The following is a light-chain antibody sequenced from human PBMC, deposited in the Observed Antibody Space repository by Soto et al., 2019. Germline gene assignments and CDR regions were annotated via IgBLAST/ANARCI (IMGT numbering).Light chain of an antibody. CDR1: SGNIASNY. V-gene: IGLV6-57*04. J-gene: IGLJ2*01. CDR2: DDD. CDR3: QSYDGTTVV. Sequence: FMLTQPHSVSESPGKTITISCTRSSGNIASNYVQWYQQRPGGAPTTVIYDDDQRPSGVPDRFSGSIDSSSNSASLTISGLKTEDEADYHCQSYDGTTVVFGGGTKVTVL.